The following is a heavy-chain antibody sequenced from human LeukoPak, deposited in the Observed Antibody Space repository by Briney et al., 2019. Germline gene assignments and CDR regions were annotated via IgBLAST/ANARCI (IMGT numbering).Heavy chain of an antibody. CDR3: AREHDYSNSRDY. D-gene: IGHD4-11*01. CDR2: IYSGGST. CDR1: GFTVSSNY. Sequence: PGGSLRLSCAASGFTVSSNYMSWVRQAPGKGLEWVSVIYSGGSTYYADSVKGRFTISRDNSKNTLYLQMNSLRAEDTAVYYCAREHDYSNSRDYWGQGTLVTASS. J-gene: IGHJ4*02. V-gene: IGHV3-66*01.